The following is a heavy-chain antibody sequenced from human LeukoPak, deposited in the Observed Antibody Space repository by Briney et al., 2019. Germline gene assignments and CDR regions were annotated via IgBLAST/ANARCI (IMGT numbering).Heavy chain of an antibody. J-gene: IGHJ4*02. CDR3: ARGGEYCSSTSCSHYYFDY. CDR2: IIPIFGIA. Sequence: SVKVSCKASGGTFSSYAISWVRQAPGQGLEWMGRIIPIFGIANYAQEFQGRVTIAADKSTSTAYMELSSLRSEDTAVYYCARGGEYCSSTSCSHYYFDYWGQGTLVTVSS. D-gene: IGHD2-2*01. CDR1: GGTFSSYA. V-gene: IGHV1-69*04.